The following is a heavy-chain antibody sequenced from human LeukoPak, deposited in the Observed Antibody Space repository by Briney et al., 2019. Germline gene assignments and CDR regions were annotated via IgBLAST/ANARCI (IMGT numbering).Heavy chain of an antibody. CDR1: GGSISSGGYY. D-gene: IGHD3-3*01. V-gene: IGHV4-61*02. CDR2: IYTSGST. Sequence: SQTLSLTCTVSGGSISSGGYYWSWIRQPAGKGLEWIGRIYTSGSTNYNPSLKSRVTMSVDTSKNQFSLKLSSVTAADTAVYYCARERSRGNDFWSGPNYFDYWGQGTLVTVSS. CDR3: ARERSRGNDFWSGPNYFDY. J-gene: IGHJ4*02.